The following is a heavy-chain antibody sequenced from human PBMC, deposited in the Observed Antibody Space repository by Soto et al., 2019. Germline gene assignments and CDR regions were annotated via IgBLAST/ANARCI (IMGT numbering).Heavy chain of an antibody. J-gene: IGHJ4*02. D-gene: IGHD6-13*01. Sequence: GGSLRLSCAASGFTFSNYNMNWVRQAPGKGLEWVSYISSSGMTTYYADSVKGRFTISRDSARDSFYLQMNSLRAEDTAMYYCVRGASSSWYESFDYWGRGTLVTVSS. V-gene: IGHV3-48*01. CDR3: VRGASSSWYESFDY. CDR2: ISSSGMTT. CDR1: GFTFSNYN.